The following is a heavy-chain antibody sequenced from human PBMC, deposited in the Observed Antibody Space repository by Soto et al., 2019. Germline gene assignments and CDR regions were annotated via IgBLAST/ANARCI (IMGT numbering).Heavy chain of an antibody. CDR1: GYTLTELS. V-gene: IGHV1-24*01. D-gene: IGHD6-13*01. CDR3: ATAEQQLVPLGLSYNWFDP. CDR2: FDPEDGET. J-gene: IGHJ5*02. Sequence: ASVKVSCKVSGYTLTELSMHWVRQAPGKGLEWMGGFDPEDGETIYAQKFQGRVTMTEDTSTDTAYMELSSLRSEDTAVYYCATAEQQLVPLGLSYNWFDPWGQGTLVTVSS.